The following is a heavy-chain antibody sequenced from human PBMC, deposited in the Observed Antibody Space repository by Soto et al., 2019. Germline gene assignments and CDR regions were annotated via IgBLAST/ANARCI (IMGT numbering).Heavy chain of an antibody. D-gene: IGHD6-6*01. Sequence: SETLSLTCTVSGGSISSGGYYWTWTRQSPGKGLEWIGYIYYSGSTYYNPSLESRVAISLDTSRSQFSLTLHSVTAADTAIYYCARDRHNNFFDPWGQGTLVTVSS. V-gene: IGHV4-31*03. CDR3: ARDRHNNFFDP. CDR2: IYYSGST. J-gene: IGHJ5*02. CDR1: GGSISSGGYY.